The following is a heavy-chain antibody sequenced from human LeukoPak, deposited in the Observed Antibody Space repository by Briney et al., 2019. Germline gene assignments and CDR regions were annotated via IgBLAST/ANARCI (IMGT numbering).Heavy chain of an antibody. D-gene: IGHD3-22*01. CDR2: ISPYNGNT. V-gene: IGHV1-18*01. CDR3: ARGPHERSGYPDD. CDR1: DYTFPSYG. J-gene: IGHJ4*02. Sequence: GASVKVSCKASDYTFPSYGISWVRQAPGQGLEWMGWISPYNGNTNYAQKFQGRVTMTTDASTSTAYMEVRSLRYDDTAVYYCARGPHERSGYPDDWGQGTLVTVSS.